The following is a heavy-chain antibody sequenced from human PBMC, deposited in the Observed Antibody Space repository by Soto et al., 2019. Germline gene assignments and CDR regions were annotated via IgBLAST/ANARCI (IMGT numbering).Heavy chain of an antibody. D-gene: IGHD6-13*01. Sequence: ASVKVSCKASGFTFTSSAVQWVRQARGQRLEWIGWIAVGSGNTNYAQKFQERVTITRDMSTSTAYMELSSLRSEDTAVYYCAARKKGEQQLNFGYWGQGTLVTVSS. CDR2: IAVGSGNT. V-gene: IGHV1-58*01. J-gene: IGHJ4*02. CDR3: AARKKGEQQLNFGY. CDR1: GFTFTSSA.